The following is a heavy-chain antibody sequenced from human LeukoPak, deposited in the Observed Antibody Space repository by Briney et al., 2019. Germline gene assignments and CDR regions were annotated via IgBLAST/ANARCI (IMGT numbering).Heavy chain of an antibody. D-gene: IGHD3-10*01. V-gene: IGHV4-34*01. J-gene: IGHJ4*02. CDR2: INHSGST. Sequence: PSETLSLTCAVYGVSFSGYYWSWIRQPPGKGLEWIGEINHSGSTNYNPSLKSRVTISVDTSKNQFSLKLSSVTAADTAVYYCARRPLHYYGSGSGFDYWGQGTLVTVSS. CDR3: ARRPLHYYGSGSGFDY. CDR1: GVSFSGYY.